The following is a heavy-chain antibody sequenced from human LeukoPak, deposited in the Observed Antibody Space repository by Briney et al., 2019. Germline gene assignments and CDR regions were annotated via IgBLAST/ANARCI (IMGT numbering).Heavy chain of an antibody. CDR3: AREPYYYDSSGYAVDY. CDR2: ITSSSIYK. D-gene: IGHD3-22*01. CDR1: GFTFSSYS. J-gene: IGHJ4*02. Sequence: PGGSLRLSCAASGFTFSSYSMNWVRQAPGKGLEWVSSITSSSIYKYYADSVKGRFTISRDNAKNSLNLQMNSLRAEDTAVYYCAREPYYYDSSGYAVDYWGQGALVTVSS. V-gene: IGHV3-21*04.